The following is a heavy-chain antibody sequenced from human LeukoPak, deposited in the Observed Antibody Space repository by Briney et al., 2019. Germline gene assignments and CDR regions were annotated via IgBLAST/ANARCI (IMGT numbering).Heavy chain of an antibody. V-gene: IGHV1-18*01. D-gene: IGHD3-22*01. J-gene: IGHJ5*02. CDR1: GYTFTSYG. CDR3: ARDSRVYYYDSSGYYYGWTTGFDP. Sequence: ASVKVSCTASGYTFTSYGISWVRQAPGQGLEWMGWISAYNGNTNYAQKLQGRVTITTDTSTSTAYMELRSLRSDDTAVYYCARDSRVYYYDSSGYYYGWTTGFDPWGQGTLVTVSS. CDR2: ISAYNGNT.